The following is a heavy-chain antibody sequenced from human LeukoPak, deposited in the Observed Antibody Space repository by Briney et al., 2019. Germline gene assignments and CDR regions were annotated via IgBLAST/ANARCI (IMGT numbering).Heavy chain of an antibody. CDR2: INPNSGGT. CDR3: AREGPGKIHFDY. V-gene: IGHV1-2*02. Sequence: GASVKVSCKASGYTFIDYYIHWVRQAPGQGLEWMGWINPNSGGTNYGQKFQGRVTMTRDTSTSTVYMELSSLRSEDTAVYYCAREGPGKIHFDYWGQGTLVTVSS. J-gene: IGHJ4*02. CDR1: GYTFIDYY.